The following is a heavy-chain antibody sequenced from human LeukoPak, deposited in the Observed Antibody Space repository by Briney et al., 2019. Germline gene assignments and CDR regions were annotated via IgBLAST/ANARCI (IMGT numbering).Heavy chain of an antibody. J-gene: IGHJ4*02. CDR3: ARGGAGYCSGGSCYFDY. Sequence: GGSLRLSCAASGFTFTDYAMSWVRQAPGKGLEWVSGISGNGGSKHYAASVKGRFTISRDNAKNSLYLQMNSLRAEDTAVYYCARGGAGYCSGGSCYFDYWGQGTLVTVSS. CDR1: GFTFTDYA. D-gene: IGHD2-15*01. V-gene: IGHV3-23*01. CDR2: ISGNGGSK.